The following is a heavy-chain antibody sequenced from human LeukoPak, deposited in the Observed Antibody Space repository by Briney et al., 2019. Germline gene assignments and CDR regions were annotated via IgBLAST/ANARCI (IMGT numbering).Heavy chain of an antibody. CDR2: INSDGSRT. J-gene: IGHJ3*01. V-gene: IGHV3-74*01. CDR3: TTLRPYIQPR. D-gene: IGHD5-18*01. CDR1: GFTFSRYW. Sequence: AGGSLRLSCEASGFTFSRYWMHWVRQAPGKGLVWVSRINSDGSRTTYADSVKGRFTISRDNAKNTLYLQMNSLKTEDTAVYYCTTLRPYIQPRWGQGTMVTVSS.